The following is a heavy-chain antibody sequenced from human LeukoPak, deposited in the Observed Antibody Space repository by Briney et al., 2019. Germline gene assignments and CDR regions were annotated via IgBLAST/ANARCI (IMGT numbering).Heavy chain of an antibody. Sequence: PGGSLRLSCAASGFTFNTYDMNWVRQSPGKGLEWISYISSSGATIYCADSVKGRFTISRDNAKNSLYLQMNSLRAEDTAVYYCARVPFYYIDVWGKGTTVTISS. J-gene: IGHJ6*03. CDR1: GFTFNTYD. V-gene: IGHV3-48*03. CDR3: ARVPFYYIDV. CDR2: ISSSGATI.